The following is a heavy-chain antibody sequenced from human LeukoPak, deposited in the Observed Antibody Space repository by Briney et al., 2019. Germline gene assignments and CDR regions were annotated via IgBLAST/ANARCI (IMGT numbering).Heavy chain of an antibody. Sequence: GGSLRLSCPASGFTFSSYAMHWARQAPGKGLEWVAFIRYDGSNKYYADSVKGRFTISRDNSKNTLYLQMNRLRAEDTAVYYCAKDTPLAPGQLTYLDYGGQGTLVTVSS. V-gene: IGHV3-30*02. CDR2: IRYDGSNK. CDR1: GFTFSSYA. D-gene: IGHD6-6*01. CDR3: AKDTPLAPGQLTYLDY. J-gene: IGHJ4*02.